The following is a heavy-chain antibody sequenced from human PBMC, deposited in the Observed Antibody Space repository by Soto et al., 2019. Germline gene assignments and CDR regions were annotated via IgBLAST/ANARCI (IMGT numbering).Heavy chain of an antibody. CDR3: SYSGYDLEELDYYYYMDV. CDR1: GGSISSYY. D-gene: IGHD5-12*01. Sequence: SETLSLTCTVSGGSISSYYWSWIRQPPGKGLEWIGYIYYSGSTNYNPSLKSRVTISVDTSKNQFSLKLSSVTAADTAVYYCSYSGYDLEELDYYYYMDVWGQGTTVTVSS. CDR2: IYYSGST. V-gene: IGHV4-59*08. J-gene: IGHJ6*03.